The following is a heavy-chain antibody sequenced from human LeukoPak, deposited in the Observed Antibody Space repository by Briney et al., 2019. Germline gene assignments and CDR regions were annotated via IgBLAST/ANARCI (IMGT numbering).Heavy chain of an antibody. V-gene: IGHV4-34*01. J-gene: IGHJ6*02. CDR3: ASIDWFRKGIDV. CDR2: INHSGST. CDR1: GGSFSGYY. Sequence: PSETLSLTCAVYGGSFSGYYWSWIRQPPGKGLEWIGEINHSGSTNYNPSLKSRVTISVDTSKNQFSLKLSSVTAADTAVYYCASIDWFRKGIDVWGQGTTVTVSS. D-gene: IGHD3-9*01.